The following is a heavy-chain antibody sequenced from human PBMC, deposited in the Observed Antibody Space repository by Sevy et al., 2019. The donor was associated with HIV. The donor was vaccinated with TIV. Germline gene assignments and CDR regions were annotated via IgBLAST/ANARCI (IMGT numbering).Heavy chain of an antibody. J-gene: IGHJ4*02. D-gene: IGHD5-12*01. CDR1: GGTFSSYA. CDR2: IIPIFGTA. Sequence: ASVKVSCKASGGTFSSYAISWVRQAPGQGLEWMGGIIPIFGTANYAQKFQGRVTITADESTSTAYMGLSSLRSEDTAVYYCARGAADKRWLSDYWGQGTLVTVSS. CDR3: ARGAADKRWLSDY. V-gene: IGHV1-69*13.